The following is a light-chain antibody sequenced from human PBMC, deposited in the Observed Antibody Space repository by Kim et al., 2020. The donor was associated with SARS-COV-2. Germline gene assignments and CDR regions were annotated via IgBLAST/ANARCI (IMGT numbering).Light chain of an antibody. V-gene: IGKV3-20*01. CDR3: QQYGTSPYT. CDR2: GAS. Sequence: LFPGERGTLSCRASQSVASRYLAWYQQSPGQSPRLLIYGASSSATGFPDSFSGSGSGTDFTLTISRLEPEDFAVYYCQQYGTSPYTFGQGTKLEI. CDR1: QSVASRY. J-gene: IGKJ2*01.